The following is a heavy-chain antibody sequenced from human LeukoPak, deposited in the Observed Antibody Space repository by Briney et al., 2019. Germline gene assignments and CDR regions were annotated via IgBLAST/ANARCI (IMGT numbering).Heavy chain of an antibody. V-gene: IGHV4-59*01. D-gene: IGHD5-18*01. CDR1: GDSINGYY. J-gene: IGHJ4*02. Sequence: SSETLSLTCTVSGDSINGYYWSWIRQPPGKGLEWIGYIYYSGSPNYNPSLKSRATISIDTSKNQFSLKLSSVTAADTAIYFCARDRGDTAMINWGQGTLVTVSS. CDR3: ARDRGDTAMIN. CDR2: IYYSGSP.